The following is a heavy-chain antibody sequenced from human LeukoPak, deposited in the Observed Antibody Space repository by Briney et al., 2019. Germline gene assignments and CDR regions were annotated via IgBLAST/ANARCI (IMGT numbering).Heavy chain of an antibody. V-gene: IGHV3-21*01. J-gene: IGHJ4*02. CDR1: GFTFSSYS. Sequence: PGGSLRLSCAASGFTFSSYSMNWVRQAPGKGLEWVSSISSSSSYIYYADSVKGRSTISRDNAKNSLYLQMNSLRVEDTAVYYCARDLSDAYYDFWSGYYYFDYWGQGTLVTVSS. CDR3: ARDLSDAYYDFWSGYYYFDY. D-gene: IGHD3-3*01. CDR2: ISSSSSYI.